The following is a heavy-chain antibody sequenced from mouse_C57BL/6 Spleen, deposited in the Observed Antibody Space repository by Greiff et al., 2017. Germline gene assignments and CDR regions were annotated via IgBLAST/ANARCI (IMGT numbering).Heavy chain of an antibody. CDR3: ARSGDNDWGAMDD. D-gene: IGHD2-4*01. Sequence: QVQLQQPGAELVKPGASVKLSCKASGYTFTSYWMQWVKQRPGQGLEWIGEIDPSDSYTNYNQKFKGKATLTVDTSSSTAYMQLSSLTSEDSAVYYCARSGDNDWGAMDDWGQGTSVTVSS. V-gene: IGHV1-50*01. J-gene: IGHJ4*01. CDR2: IDPSDSYT. CDR1: GYTFTSYW.